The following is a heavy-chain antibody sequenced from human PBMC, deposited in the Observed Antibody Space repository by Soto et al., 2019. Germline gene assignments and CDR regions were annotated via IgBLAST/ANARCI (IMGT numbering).Heavy chain of an antibody. D-gene: IGHD6-19*01. CDR3: AKDLGYSSGWQDRSYYYGMDV. Sequence: GGSLRLSCAASGFTFSSYGMHWVRQAPGKGLEWVAVISYDGSNKYYADSVKGRFTISRDNSKNTLYLQMNSLRAEDTAVYYCAKDLGYSSGWQDRSYYYGMDVWGQGTTVTVSS. J-gene: IGHJ6*02. V-gene: IGHV3-30*18. CDR1: GFTFSSYG. CDR2: ISYDGSNK.